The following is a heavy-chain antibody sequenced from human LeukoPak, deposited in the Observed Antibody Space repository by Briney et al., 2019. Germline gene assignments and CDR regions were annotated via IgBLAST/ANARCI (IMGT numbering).Heavy chain of an antibody. CDR2: ISSSGSTI. CDR1: GFTFSSYE. V-gene: IGHV3-48*03. J-gene: IGHJ5*02. D-gene: IGHD6-19*01. CDR3: ARASQSSSGWYWFDP. Sequence: GGSLRLSCAASGFTFSSYEMNWVRQAPGKGLEWVSYISSSGSTIYYADSVKGRFTISRDNAKNSLYLQMNSLRAEDTAVYYCARASQSSSGWYWFDPWGQGTLVTVSS.